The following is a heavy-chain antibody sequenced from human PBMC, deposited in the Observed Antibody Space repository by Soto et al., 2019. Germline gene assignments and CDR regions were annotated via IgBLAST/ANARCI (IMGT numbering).Heavy chain of an antibody. D-gene: IGHD5-12*01. CDR3: AKRLREDRGYNYLDY. V-gene: IGHV3-23*01. CDR1: GFTFSSYA. J-gene: IGHJ4*02. Sequence: PGGSLRLSCAASGFTFSSYAMSWVRQAPGKGLEWVSVISGSGGNTYYADSVKGRFTISRDNYKNTLYLQMDSLRAEDTARYYCAKRLREDRGYNYLDYWGQGTLVTVSS. CDR2: ISGSGGNT.